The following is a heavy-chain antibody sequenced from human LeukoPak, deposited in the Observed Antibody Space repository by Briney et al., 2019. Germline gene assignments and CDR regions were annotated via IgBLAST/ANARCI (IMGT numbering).Heavy chain of an antibody. D-gene: IGHD5-24*01. J-gene: IGHJ4*02. Sequence: SVKVSCKASGGTFSSYAISWVRQAPGQGLEWMGGIIPIFGTANYAQKFQGRVTITADESTSTAYMELSSLRSEDTAVYHCARGNRRDGYNSLFDYWGQGTLVTVSS. CDR3: ARGNRRDGYNSLFDY. CDR1: GGTFSSYA. V-gene: IGHV1-69*13. CDR2: IIPIFGTA.